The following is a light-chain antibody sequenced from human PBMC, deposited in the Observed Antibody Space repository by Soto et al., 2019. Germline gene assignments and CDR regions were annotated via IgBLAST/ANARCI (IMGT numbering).Light chain of an antibody. Sequence: QSALTQPASVSRSPGQSITISCTGTSSDVGGYNFVSWYQQHPGKAPKLMIYEVTDRPSGVSNRFSGSKSGSTASLTISGLQAEDEADYYCSSYTSRNTLAFGGGTKVTVL. CDR2: EVT. V-gene: IGLV2-14*01. CDR1: SSDVGGYNF. J-gene: IGLJ2*01. CDR3: SSYTSRNTLA.